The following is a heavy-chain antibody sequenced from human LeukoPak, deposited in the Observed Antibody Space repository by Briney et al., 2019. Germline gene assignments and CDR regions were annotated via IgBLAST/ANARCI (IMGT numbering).Heavy chain of an antibody. D-gene: IGHD1-1*01. CDR3: ASQLGGTTFH. J-gene: IGHJ4*02. CDR2: VHYSGIT. V-gene: IGHV4-59*03. Sequence: SETLSLTCTVSGSSISSYYWSWIRQPPGQGLEWIGYVHYSGITDYNPSPQSRVNISLDTSKSQLPLKLSSVTAADTAVYYCASQLGGTTFHWGQGTLVTVSS. CDR1: GSSISSYY.